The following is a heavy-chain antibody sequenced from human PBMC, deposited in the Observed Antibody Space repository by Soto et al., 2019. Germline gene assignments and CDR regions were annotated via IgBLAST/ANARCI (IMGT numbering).Heavy chain of an antibody. CDR1: GFIFSSHA. CDR2: VSYDGSNK. CDR3: ARETPPYYFDY. J-gene: IGHJ4*02. Sequence: PGGSLRLSCAASGFIFSSHAMHWVRQAPGKGLEWVAAVSYDGSNKYYAESVKGRFTISRDNSKNTLYLQMNSLRTEDTAVYYCARETPPYYFDYWGQGTLVTVSS. V-gene: IGHV3-30-3*01.